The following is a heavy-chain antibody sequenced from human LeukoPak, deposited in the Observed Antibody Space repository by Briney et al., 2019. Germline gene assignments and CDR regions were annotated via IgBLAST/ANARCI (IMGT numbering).Heavy chain of an antibody. CDR3: ARDNYYDSSNYYRPFDY. Sequence: SETLSLTCTVSGGSISSGGYYWTWIRQHPGKGLEWIGYIYYSGSTYYNPSLKSRVIISVDISNNQFSLKLSSVTAADTAVYYCARDNYYDSSNYYRPFDYWGQGILVTVSS. V-gene: IGHV4-31*03. J-gene: IGHJ4*02. D-gene: IGHD3-22*01. CDR1: GGSISSGGYY. CDR2: IYYSGST.